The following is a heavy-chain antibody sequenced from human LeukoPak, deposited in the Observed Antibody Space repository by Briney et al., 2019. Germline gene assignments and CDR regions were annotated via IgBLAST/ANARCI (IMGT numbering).Heavy chain of an antibody. V-gene: IGHV3-48*01. CDR1: GFTFSSYS. D-gene: IGHD3-10*01. J-gene: IGHJ6*02. CDR3: ARVRGDYYYYYGMDV. Sequence: GGSLRLSCAASGFTFSSYSMNWVRQAPGKGLEWVSYISSSSSTIYYAASVKGRFTISRDNAKNSLYLQMNCLRAEDTAVYYCARVRGDYYYYYGMDVWGQGTTVTVSS. CDR2: ISSSSSTI.